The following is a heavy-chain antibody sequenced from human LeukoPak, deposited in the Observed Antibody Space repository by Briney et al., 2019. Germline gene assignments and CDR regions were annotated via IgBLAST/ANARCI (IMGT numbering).Heavy chain of an antibody. CDR2: INGGSGNT. V-gene: IGHV1-3*01. CDR1: GYTFTKYV. Sequence: GASVKVSFKTSGYTFTKYVLHWGRQATGQRLEWFAWINGGSGNTKYSQKFQGRVTIARDTSASTAYMELSSLRSEDTAVYYCARVGAAAGPYYFDYWGQGTLVTVSS. D-gene: IGHD6-13*01. CDR3: ARVGAAAGPYYFDY. J-gene: IGHJ4*02.